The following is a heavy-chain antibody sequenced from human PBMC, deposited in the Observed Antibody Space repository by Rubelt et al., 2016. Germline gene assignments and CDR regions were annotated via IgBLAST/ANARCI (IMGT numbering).Heavy chain of an antibody. J-gene: IGHJ4*02. Sequence: QVQLQQWGAGLLKPSETLSLTCAVYGGSFSGYYWSWIRQPPGKGLEWMGEINHSGSTNYNPSLKSRVTISVDTSKNQFSLKLSSVTAADTAVYYCARQTPNVVARHFDYWGQGTLVTVSS. D-gene: IGHD2-2*01. CDR1: GGSFSGYY. CDR2: INHSGST. V-gene: IGHV4-34*01. CDR3: ARQTPNVVARHFDY.